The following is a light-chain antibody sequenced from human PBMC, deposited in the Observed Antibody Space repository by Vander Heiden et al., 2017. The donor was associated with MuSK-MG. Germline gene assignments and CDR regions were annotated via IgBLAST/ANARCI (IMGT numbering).Light chain of an antibody. CDR1: QSISSY. CDR2: DAS. Sequence: IVFPQSPATLSVSPGERATLACRASQSISSYLAWYQQKPGQAPRLLIYDASNRDTGIPARFSGSGSGTDFTLTISSLEPEDFAVYYCQQSNNWPLTFGEGTKVEIK. CDR3: QQSNNWPLT. J-gene: IGKJ4*02. V-gene: IGKV3-11*01.